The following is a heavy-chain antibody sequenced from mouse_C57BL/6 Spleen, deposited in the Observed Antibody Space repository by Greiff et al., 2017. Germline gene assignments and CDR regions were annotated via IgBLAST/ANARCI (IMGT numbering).Heavy chain of an antibody. V-gene: IGHV1-26*01. Sequence: EVQLQQSGPELVKPGASVKISCKASGYTFTDYYMNWVKQSHGKSLEWLGDINPNNGGTSYNQKFKGKATLTVDKSSSTAYMELRSLTSEDSAVYYGAREGNWDWFAYWGQGTLVTVSA. CDR2: INPNNGGT. J-gene: IGHJ3*01. CDR3: AREGNWDWFAY. D-gene: IGHD4-1*01. CDR1: GYTFTDYY.